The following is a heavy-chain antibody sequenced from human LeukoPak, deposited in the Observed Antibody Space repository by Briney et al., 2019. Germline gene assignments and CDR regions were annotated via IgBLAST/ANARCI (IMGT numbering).Heavy chain of an antibody. D-gene: IGHD2-2*01. CDR2: ISGSGDST. V-gene: IGHV3-23*01. Sequence: GGSLRLSCAASGFTFSSFAMNWVRQAPGKGLEWVSTISGSGDSTYYADSVKGRFTISRDNSKNTLHLQMNSLRAEDTAVYYCAKGGAGYCSSTSCLYYLDSWGQGTLVTVSS. CDR1: GFTFSSFA. J-gene: IGHJ4*02. CDR3: AKGGAGYCSSTSCLYYLDS.